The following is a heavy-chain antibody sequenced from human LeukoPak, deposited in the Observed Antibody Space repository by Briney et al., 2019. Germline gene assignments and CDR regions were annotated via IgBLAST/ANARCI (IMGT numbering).Heavy chain of an antibody. V-gene: IGHV3-21*01. Sequence: GGSLRLSCAASGFTFDDYAMNWVRQAPGKGLEWVSSISSSSSYIYYADSVKGRFTISRDNAKNSLYLQMNSLRAEDTAVYYCARQYSYGYSRYYYGMDVWGQGTTVTVSS. CDR3: ARQYSYGYSRYYYGMDV. D-gene: IGHD5-18*01. J-gene: IGHJ6*02. CDR2: ISSSSSYI. CDR1: GFTFDDYA.